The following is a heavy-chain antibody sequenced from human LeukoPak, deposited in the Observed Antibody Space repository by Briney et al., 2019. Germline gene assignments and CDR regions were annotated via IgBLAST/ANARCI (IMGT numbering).Heavy chain of an antibody. D-gene: IGHD3-22*01. Sequence: GGSLRLSCAASGFTFSSYWMHWVRQAPGKGLVWVSRINSDGSSTSYADSVKGRFTISRDNAKNTLYLQMNSLRAEDTAVYYCARDQYYYDSGGYFDAFDIWGQGTMVTVSS. J-gene: IGHJ3*02. CDR1: GFTFSSYW. CDR3: ARDQYYYDSGGYFDAFDI. V-gene: IGHV3-74*01. CDR2: INSDGSST.